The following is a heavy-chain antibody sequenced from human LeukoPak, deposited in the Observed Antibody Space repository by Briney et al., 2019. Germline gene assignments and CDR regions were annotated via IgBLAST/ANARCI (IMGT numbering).Heavy chain of an antibody. CDR2: IIPIFGTA. Sequence: SVKVSCKATGGTFSSYAISWERQAPGQGLEWMGGIIPIFGTANYTQKFQGRVTITADKSTSTAYMELRSLRSEDTAVYYCARGGGDYYDSSGYQKSYYYYYYMDVWGKGTTVTVSS. CDR3: ARGGGDYYDSSGYQKSYYYYYYMDV. D-gene: IGHD3-22*01. V-gene: IGHV1-69*06. CDR1: GGTFSSYA. J-gene: IGHJ6*03.